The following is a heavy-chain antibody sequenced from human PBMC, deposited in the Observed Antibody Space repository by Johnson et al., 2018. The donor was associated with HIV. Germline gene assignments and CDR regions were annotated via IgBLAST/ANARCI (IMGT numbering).Heavy chain of an antibody. CDR2: IYSGGST. Sequence: EKLVESGGGLIQPGGSLRLSCAASGFTVSSNYMSWVRQAPGKGLEWVSVIYSGGSTYYADSVKGRFTISRDNSKNTLYLQMNSLRAGDTAVYYCARDSGVPGNDAFDIWGQGTMVTVSS. CDR1: GFTVSSNY. V-gene: IGHV3-53*01. CDR3: ARDSGVPGNDAFDI. D-gene: IGHD3-10*01. J-gene: IGHJ3*02.